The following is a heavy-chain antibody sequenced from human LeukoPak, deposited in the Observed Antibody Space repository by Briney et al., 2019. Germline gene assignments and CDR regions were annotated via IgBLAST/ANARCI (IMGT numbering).Heavy chain of an antibody. CDR2: IYYSGST. V-gene: IGHV4-39*01. J-gene: IGHJ4*02. Sequence: SETLSLTCTVSGGSISSSSYYWGWIRQPPGKGLEWIGSIYYSGSTYYNPSLQSRVTISVDTSKNQFSLKLSSVTAADTAVYYCARHYTEGRWSGLYGNFDYWGQGTLVTVSS. CDR3: ARHYTEGRWSGLYGNFDY. CDR1: GGSISSSSYY. D-gene: IGHD3-3*01.